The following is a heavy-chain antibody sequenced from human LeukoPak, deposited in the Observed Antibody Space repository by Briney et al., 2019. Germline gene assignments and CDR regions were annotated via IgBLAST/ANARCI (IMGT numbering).Heavy chain of an antibody. Sequence: GGSLRLSCAASGFTFSNYTMNWVRQAPGKGLEWVSYISSSGSTIYYADSVKGRFTISRDNAKNSLYLQMNSLRAEDTAVYYCARESRSSGWDYFDYWGQGTPVTVSS. J-gene: IGHJ4*02. CDR1: GFTFSNYT. V-gene: IGHV3-48*04. D-gene: IGHD6-19*01. CDR3: ARESRSSGWDYFDY. CDR2: ISSSGSTI.